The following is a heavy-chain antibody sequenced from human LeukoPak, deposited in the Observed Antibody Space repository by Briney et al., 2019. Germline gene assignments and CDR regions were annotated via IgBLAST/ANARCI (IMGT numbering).Heavy chain of an antibody. Sequence: ASVKVSCKASGYTFTTHYMHWVRQAPGQGLEWMGIINPSGGSTSYAQKFQGRVTITADKSTSTAYMELSSLRSEDTAVYYCARELAGLRYDFWSGYYSGPKNWFDPWGQGTLVTVSS. CDR3: ARELAGLRYDFWSGYYSGPKNWFDP. CDR1: GYTFTTHY. J-gene: IGHJ5*02. V-gene: IGHV1-46*01. CDR2: INPSGGST. D-gene: IGHD3-3*01.